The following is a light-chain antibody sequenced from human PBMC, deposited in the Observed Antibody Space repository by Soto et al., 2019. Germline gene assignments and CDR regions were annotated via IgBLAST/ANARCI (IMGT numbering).Light chain of an antibody. CDR2: DSS. CDR1: QSVSSY. Sequence: EIVLTQSPATLSLSPGERATLSCRASQSVSSYLTWYQQKPGHAPRFLIYDSSNRATVIPARFSGSGSGTEFTLTISSLETADFAVYSCQQRHYGPRTGGQGTKVEIK. V-gene: IGKV3-11*01. J-gene: IGKJ1*01. CDR3: QQRHYGPRT.